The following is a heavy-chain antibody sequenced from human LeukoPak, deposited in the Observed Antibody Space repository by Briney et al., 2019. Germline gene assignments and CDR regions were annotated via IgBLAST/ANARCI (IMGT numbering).Heavy chain of an antibody. D-gene: IGHD1-26*01. Sequence: GGSLRLSCAASGFTFSSYAMMWVRQAPGKGLEWVSGISGGRDSTYYADSVKGRFTVSRDNSKNTLYLQMNTLRAEDTAVYYCAKGSGTYVPSAFDIWGQGTMVTVSS. CDR3: AKGSGTYVPSAFDI. CDR1: GFTFSSYA. J-gene: IGHJ3*02. CDR2: ISGGRDST. V-gene: IGHV3-23*01.